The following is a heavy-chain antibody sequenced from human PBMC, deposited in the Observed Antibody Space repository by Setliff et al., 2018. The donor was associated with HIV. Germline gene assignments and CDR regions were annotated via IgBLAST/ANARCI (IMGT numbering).Heavy chain of an antibody. CDR2: ISYTGST. V-gene: IGHV4-31*11. CDR1: NGSISSGVSY. CDR3: ARGFDYAQRPPLYYFDY. D-gene: IGHD2-2*01. J-gene: IGHJ4*02. Sequence: SETLSLTCAVSNGSISSGVSYWSWIRQLPGKGLEWIGHISYTGSTYYNPSLKSRVTISLDTSKNQFSLKLSSVTAADTAVYYCARGFDYAQRPPLYYFDYWGQGTLVTVSS.